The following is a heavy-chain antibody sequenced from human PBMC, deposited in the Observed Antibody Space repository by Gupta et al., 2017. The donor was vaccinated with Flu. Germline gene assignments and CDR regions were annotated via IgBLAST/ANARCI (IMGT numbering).Heavy chain of an antibody. CDR1: EFNFNTYA. V-gene: IGHV3-30-3*01. CDR3: TRETFCSSTTCYRAFDI. CDR2: ISYDGNNK. Sequence: QVQLVESGGGVVQPGRSLRLSCAASEFNFNTYAMHWVRQAPGKGLEWVAVISYDGNNKYYADSVKGRFTISRDNSKNTLFLQMTSLRAEDTAVYYCTRETFCSSTTCYRAFDIWGQGTLVTVSS. D-gene: IGHD2-2*01. J-gene: IGHJ3*02.